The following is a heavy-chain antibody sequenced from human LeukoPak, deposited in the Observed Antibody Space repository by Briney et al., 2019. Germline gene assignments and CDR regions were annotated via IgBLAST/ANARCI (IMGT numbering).Heavy chain of an antibody. Sequence: GGSLRLSCAASGFTFSSYGMHWVRQAPGKGLEWVAFIRYDGSNKYYADSVKGRFTIPRDNSKNTLYLQMNSLRAEDTAVYYCATTETPHRGSGYYSYYYYYMDVWGKGTTVTVSS. CDR1: GFTFSSYG. V-gene: IGHV3-30*02. D-gene: IGHD3-3*01. J-gene: IGHJ6*03. CDR2: IRYDGSNK. CDR3: ATTETPHRGSGYYSYYYYYMDV.